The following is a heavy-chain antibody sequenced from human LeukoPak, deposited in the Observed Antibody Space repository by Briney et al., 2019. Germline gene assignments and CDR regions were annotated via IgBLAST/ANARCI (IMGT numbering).Heavy chain of an antibody. CDR2: IKQDGSEK. CDR1: GFTFSSYW. Sequence: GGSLRLSCAASGFTFSSYWMSWVRQAPGKGLEWVANIKQDGSEKYYVDSVKGRFTISRDNAKNSLYLQMNSLGAEDTAVYYCARDRKIGIYDYVWGSYRYLDYWGQGTLVTVSS. V-gene: IGHV3-7*01. CDR3: ARDRKIGIYDYVWGSYRYLDY. J-gene: IGHJ4*02. D-gene: IGHD3-16*02.